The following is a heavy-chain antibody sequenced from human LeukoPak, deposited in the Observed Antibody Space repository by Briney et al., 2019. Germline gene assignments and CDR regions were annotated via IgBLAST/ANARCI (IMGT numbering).Heavy chain of an antibody. CDR1: GYSISSGYY. CDR2: IYTSGST. V-gene: IGHV4-38-2*02. D-gene: IGHD6-13*01. CDR3: ARGSGSSWANWFDP. J-gene: IGHJ5*02. Sequence: SETLSPTCTVSGYSISSGYYWGWIRQPPGKGLEWIGRIYTSGSTNYNPSLKSRVTMSVDTSKNQFSLKLSSVTAADTAVYYCARGSGSSWANWFDPWGQGTLVTVSS.